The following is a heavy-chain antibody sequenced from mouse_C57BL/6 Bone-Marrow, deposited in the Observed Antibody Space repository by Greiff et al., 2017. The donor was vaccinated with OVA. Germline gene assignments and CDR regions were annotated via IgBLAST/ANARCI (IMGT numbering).Heavy chain of an antibody. V-gene: IGHV1-64*01. CDR2: IPPTSGST. CDR3: ARSPGYYGSRRDY. J-gene: IGHJ2*01. D-gene: IGHD1-1*01. Sequence: VQLQQSGAELVKPGASVKLSCKASGYTFTSYWMHWVKPRPGQGLEWIGMIPPTSGSTNYNEKFKSNAPLTFDKSSSTPSMQLSSLTSEESAVYYGARSPGYYGSRRDYWGQGTTLTVSS. CDR1: GYTFTSYW.